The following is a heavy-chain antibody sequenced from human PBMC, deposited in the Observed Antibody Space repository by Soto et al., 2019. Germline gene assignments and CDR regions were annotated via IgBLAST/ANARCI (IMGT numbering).Heavy chain of an antibody. CDR1: GFTFSSYG. J-gene: IGHJ6*02. D-gene: IGHD5-18*01. CDR3: AKDSTAMVTSYYYYYYGMDV. CDR2: ISYDGSNK. Sequence: PGGSLRLSCAASGFTFSSYGMHWVRQAPGKGLEWVAVISYDGSNKYYADSVKGRFTISRDNSKNTLYLQMNSLRAEDTAVYYCAKDSTAMVTSYYYYYYGMDVWGQGTTVTVSS. V-gene: IGHV3-30*18.